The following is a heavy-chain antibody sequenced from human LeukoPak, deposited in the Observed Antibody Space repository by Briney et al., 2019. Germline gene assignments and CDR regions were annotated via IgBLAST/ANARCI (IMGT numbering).Heavy chain of an antibody. Sequence: GGSLRLSCTASGFTFGDYAMSWVRQAPGKGLEWVSYISSSGSTIYYADSVKGRFTISRDNAKNSLYLQMNSLRAEDTAVYYCARYYDSSGYSDYFDYWGQGTLVTVSS. D-gene: IGHD3-22*01. J-gene: IGHJ4*02. CDR2: ISSSGSTI. CDR3: ARYYDSSGYSDYFDY. V-gene: IGHV3-11*04. CDR1: GFTFGDYA.